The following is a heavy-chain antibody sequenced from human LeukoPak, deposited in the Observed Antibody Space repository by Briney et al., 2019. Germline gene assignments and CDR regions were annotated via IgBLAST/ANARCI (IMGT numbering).Heavy chain of an antibody. CDR3: ARAREPLVFTYYFEY. V-gene: IGHV4-38-2*02. D-gene: IGHD6-13*01. CDR2: IYHSGST. J-gene: IGHJ4*02. Sequence: PSETLSLTCTVSGYSISSGYYWGWIRQPPGKGLEWIGRIYHSGSTYYNPSLKSRVTISADTSKNQFSMKLSSVTAADTAVYYCARAREPLVFTYYFEYWGQGTLVTVSS. CDR1: GYSISSGYY.